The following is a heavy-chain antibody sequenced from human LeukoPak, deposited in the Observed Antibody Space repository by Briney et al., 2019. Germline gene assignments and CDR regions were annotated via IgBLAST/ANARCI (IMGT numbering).Heavy chain of an antibody. D-gene: IGHD3-3*01. V-gene: IGHV3-7*01. CDR1: GFIFSSFW. CDR2: IKQDGSEK. CDR3: ARHVRFEGVDY. Sequence: GGSLRLSCAVSGFIFSSFWMSWVRQAPGKGLEWVANIKQDGSEKYYVDSVKGRFTISRDNAKNSLFLQMNSLRAEDTAVYYCARHVRFEGVDYWGQGTLVTVSS. J-gene: IGHJ4*02.